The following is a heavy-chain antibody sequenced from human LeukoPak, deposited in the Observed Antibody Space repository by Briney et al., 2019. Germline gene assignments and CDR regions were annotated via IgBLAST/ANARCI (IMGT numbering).Heavy chain of an antibody. J-gene: IGHJ4*02. CDR1: GYTFTSYY. CDR3: ARDQEGFDY. V-gene: IGHV1-46*01. CDR2: INPSGGTT. Sequence: GASVKVSCEASGYTFTSYYIHWVRQAPGQGLEWMGIINPSGGTTVYAQNFQGRVTVTRDTSTSTVHMELSGLRSEDTAVYYCARDQEGFDYWGQGTLVTVSS.